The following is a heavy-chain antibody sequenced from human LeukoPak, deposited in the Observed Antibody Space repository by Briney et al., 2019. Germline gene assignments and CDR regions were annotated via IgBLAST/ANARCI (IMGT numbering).Heavy chain of an antibody. V-gene: IGHV3-53*01. J-gene: IGHJ4*02. CDR1: GFTVRSNY. CDR3: ARDIGRYTDY. CDR2: IYRGEST. Sequence: PGGSLRLSCVASGFTVRSNYMMWVRQAAGKGLEWVSVIYRGESTVYTDSVKGRFTISRDHSKNTVYLQMDSLRVEDTAVYYCARDIGRYTDYWGQGTLVTVSS. D-gene: IGHD3-9*01.